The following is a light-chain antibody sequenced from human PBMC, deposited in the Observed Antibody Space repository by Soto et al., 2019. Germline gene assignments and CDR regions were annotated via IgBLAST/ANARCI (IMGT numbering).Light chain of an antibody. CDR2: GAS. CDR3: QQYDTWPPWT. J-gene: IGKJ1*01. Sequence: EIVMTQSPGSTSRSPGQGASLFCXXSQSVSGNLAWYQQKPGQAPRLLIYGASTRATGVPARFSGSGSGIEFTLTISSLQSEDFAVYYCQQYDTWPPWTFGQGTKVDI. V-gene: IGKV3-15*01. CDR1: QSVSGN.